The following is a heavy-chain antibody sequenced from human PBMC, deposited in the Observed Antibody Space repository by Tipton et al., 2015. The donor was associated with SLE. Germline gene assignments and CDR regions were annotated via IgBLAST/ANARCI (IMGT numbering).Heavy chain of an antibody. CDR1: GGSISSSSYY. V-gene: IGHV4-39*07. CDR3: ARVPYYSSYDDASDI. J-gene: IGHJ3*02. D-gene: IGHD5-12*01. CDR2: IYHSGST. Sequence: GLVKPSETLSLTCTVSGGSISSSSYYWGWIRQPPGKGLEWIGSIYHSGSTSSYSPSLKSRVTMSIDTSKNQFSLKLRSVTAADTAVYYCARVPYYSSYDDASDIWGQGTMVTVSS.